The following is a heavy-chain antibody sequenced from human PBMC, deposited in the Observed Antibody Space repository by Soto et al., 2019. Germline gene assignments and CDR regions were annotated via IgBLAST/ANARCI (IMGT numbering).Heavy chain of an antibody. V-gene: IGHV4-4*07. D-gene: IGHD3-22*01. CDR3: AREFDYYDSSGYSTAFDI. Sequence: QVQLQESGPGLVKPSETLSLTCTVSGGSISSYYCSWIRQPAGKGLEWMGRIYTSGSTNYNPSLKSRVTMSVDTSKNQFSLKLSSVAAADTAVYYCAREFDYYDSSGYSTAFDIWGQGTMVTVSS. J-gene: IGHJ3*02. CDR2: IYTSGST. CDR1: GGSISSYY.